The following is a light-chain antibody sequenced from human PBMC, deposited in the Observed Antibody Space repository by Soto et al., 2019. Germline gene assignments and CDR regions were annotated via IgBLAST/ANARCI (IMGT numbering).Light chain of an antibody. CDR2: DAS. CDR1: QRVSSY. V-gene: IGKV3-11*01. Sequence: EIVLTQSPATLSLSPGKRATLSCRSSQRVSSYLAWYQQKPGQAPRLLIYDASNRATGIPARFSGSGSGTDFTLTISSLEPEDFAVYYCQQRSNWPYTFGQGTKLEIK. CDR3: QQRSNWPYT. J-gene: IGKJ2*01.